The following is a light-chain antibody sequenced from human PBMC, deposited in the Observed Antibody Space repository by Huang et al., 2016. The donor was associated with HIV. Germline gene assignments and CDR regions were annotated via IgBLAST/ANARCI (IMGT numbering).Light chain of an antibody. CDR3: QQYNNWPPA. CDR1: QSVRSN. CDR2: GAS. V-gene: IGKV3-15*01. J-gene: IGKJ1*01. Sequence: VLTQSPATLSVSPGERSTLSCRASQSVRSNLAWYQQKPGQAPRLLIYGASTRDTGIPARFSGSGSGTEFTRTISSRQSEDFAVYYCQQYNNWPPAVGKGTKVEIK.